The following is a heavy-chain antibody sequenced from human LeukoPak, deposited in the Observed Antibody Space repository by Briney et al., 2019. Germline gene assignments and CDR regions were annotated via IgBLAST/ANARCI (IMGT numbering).Heavy chain of an antibody. V-gene: IGHV1-2*02. CDR1: GYTFTGYY. CDR3: ARAGGITIFGVVIDLDY. Sequence: ASVKVSCKASGYTFTGYYMHWVRQAPGQGLEWMGWINPNSGGTNYAQKFQGRVTMTRATSISTAYMELSRLRSDDTAVYYCARAGGITIFGVVIDLDYWGQGTLVTVSS. CDR2: INPNSGGT. D-gene: IGHD3-3*01. J-gene: IGHJ4*02.